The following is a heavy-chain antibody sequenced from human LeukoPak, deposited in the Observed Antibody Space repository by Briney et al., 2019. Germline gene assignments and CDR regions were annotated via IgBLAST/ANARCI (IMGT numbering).Heavy chain of an antibody. Sequence: ASVKVSXKASGYTFTSYYMHWVRQAPGQGLEWMGIINPSGGSTSYAQKFQGRVTITADESTSTAYMELSSMRSEDTAVYYCARSRFEELIVVVTLNMYYFDYWAQGTLVTVSS. V-gene: IGHV1-46*01. CDR3: ARSRFEELIVVVTLNMYYFDY. J-gene: IGHJ4*02. D-gene: IGHD3-22*01. CDR1: GYTFTSYY. CDR2: INPSGGST.